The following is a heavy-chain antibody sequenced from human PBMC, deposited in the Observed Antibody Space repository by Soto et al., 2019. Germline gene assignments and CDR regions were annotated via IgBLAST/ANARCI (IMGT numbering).Heavy chain of an antibody. V-gene: IGHV3-23*01. J-gene: IGHJ6*03. CDR3: ASNDNYDILTGYPYYYMDV. CDR1: GFTFSAYT. CDR2: IFGSGGGI. D-gene: IGHD3-9*01. Sequence: PGGSLRLSCEASGFTFSAYTMNWVRQVPGKGLQWVSGIFGSGGGIQYADSVRGRFTVSRDNSRNTLYLQLDSLRAEDTAVYYCASNDNYDILTGYPYYYMDVWGKGTAVTVSS.